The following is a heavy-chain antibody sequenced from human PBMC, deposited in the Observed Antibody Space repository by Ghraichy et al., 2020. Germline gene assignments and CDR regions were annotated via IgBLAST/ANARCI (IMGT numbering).Heavy chain of an antibody. Sequence: SVKVSCKASGGTFSSYAISWVRQAPGQGLEWMGGIIPIFGTANYAQKFQGRVTITADESTSTAYMELSSLRSEDTAVYYCARGTMEGYYYDSSGYYGFVMDYWGQGTLVTVSS. D-gene: IGHD3-22*01. CDR3: ARGTMEGYYYDSSGYYGFVMDY. J-gene: IGHJ4*02. V-gene: IGHV1-69*13. CDR2: IIPIFGTA. CDR1: GGTFSSYA.